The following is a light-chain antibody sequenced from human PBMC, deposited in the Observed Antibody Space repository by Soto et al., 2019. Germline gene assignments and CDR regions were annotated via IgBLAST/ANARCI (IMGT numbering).Light chain of an antibody. Sequence: DIQMTQSPSSLSASVGDRITITCRASQSISRYLNWYQHKPGKAPKLLINAASSLERGVTSRFSGGGSGTDVTLNISSLQPDDFATYYCQQNYRATPWTFGQGTKVEVK. J-gene: IGKJ1*01. CDR3: QQNYRATPWT. CDR2: AAS. CDR1: QSISRY. V-gene: IGKV1-39*01.